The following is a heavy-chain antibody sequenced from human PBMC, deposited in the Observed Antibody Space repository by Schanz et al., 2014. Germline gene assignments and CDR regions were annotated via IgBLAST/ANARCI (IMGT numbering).Heavy chain of an antibody. CDR2: ILGLASTT. J-gene: IGHJ4*02. CDR3: ARDNSHWLVDY. D-gene: IGHD6-19*01. CDR1: GFTFSTFA. V-gene: IGHV3-23*01. Sequence: EVQLLESGGGLVQPGGPRRPSWAAPGFTFSTFARSWVRQVPGKGLEWVSAILGLASTTYYADSVKGRFTISRDNSKNTLYLEVNSLRPEDTALYYCARDNSHWLVDYWGQGTLVTVSS.